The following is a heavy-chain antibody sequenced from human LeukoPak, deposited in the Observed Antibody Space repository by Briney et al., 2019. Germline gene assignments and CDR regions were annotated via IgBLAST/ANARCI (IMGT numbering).Heavy chain of an antibody. CDR3: ARHPYSTSRPAYYFDY. D-gene: IGHD6-13*01. CDR1: GGSISSSSYY. CDR2: IYYSGST. V-gene: IGHV4-39*01. Sequence: SETLSLTCTVSGGSISSSSYYWGWIRQPPGKGVEWIVSIYYSGSTYYNPSLKSRVTVSVDTSKNQFSLRLTSVTAADTAVYYCARHPYSTSRPAYYFDYWGQGTLVTVSS. J-gene: IGHJ4*02.